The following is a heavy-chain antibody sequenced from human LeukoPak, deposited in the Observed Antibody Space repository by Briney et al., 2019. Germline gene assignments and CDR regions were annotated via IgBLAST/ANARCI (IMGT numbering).Heavy chain of an antibody. J-gene: IGHJ4*02. CDR3: VRDGGGGIAARPGFDY. CDR2: ISTYDGTT. D-gene: IGHD6-6*01. Sequence: AASVKVSCKASGYTFTTYGINWVRQAPGQGLEWMGWISTYDGTTYYAQMLQGRVTMTRDTSTSTAYMELRSLRSDDTAVYYCVRDGGGGIAARPGFDYWGQGTLVTVSS. V-gene: IGHV1-18*01. CDR1: GYTFTTYG.